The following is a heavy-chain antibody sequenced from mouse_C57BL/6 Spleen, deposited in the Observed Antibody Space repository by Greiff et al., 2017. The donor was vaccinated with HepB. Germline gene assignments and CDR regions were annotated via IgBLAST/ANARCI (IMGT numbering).Heavy chain of an antibody. CDR1: GFTFSDYY. V-gene: IGHV5-12*01. Sequence: DVHLVESGGGLVQPGGSLKLSCAASGFTFSDYYMYWVRQTPEKRLEWVAYISNGGGSTYYPDTVKGRFTISRDNAKNTLYLQMSRLKSEDTAMYYCARHPITTVVAMDYWGQGTSVTVSS. CDR2: ISNGGGST. D-gene: IGHD1-1*01. CDR3: ARHPITTVVAMDY. J-gene: IGHJ4*01.